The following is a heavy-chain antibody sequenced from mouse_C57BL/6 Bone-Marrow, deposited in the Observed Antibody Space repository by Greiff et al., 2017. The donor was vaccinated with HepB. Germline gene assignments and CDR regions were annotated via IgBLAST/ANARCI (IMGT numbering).Heavy chain of an antibody. D-gene: IGHD2-12*01. J-gene: IGHJ3*01. CDR1: EYEFPSHD. V-gene: IGHV5-2*01. CDR2: INRDGGST. Sequence: EVKLMESGGGLVQPGESLKLSCESNEYEFPSHDMSWVRKTPEKRLELVAAINRDGGSTYYPDTMERRFIISRDNTKKTLYLQMSSLRSEDTALYYCARQRYDWAWFAYWGQGTLVTVSA. CDR3: ARQRYDWAWFAY.